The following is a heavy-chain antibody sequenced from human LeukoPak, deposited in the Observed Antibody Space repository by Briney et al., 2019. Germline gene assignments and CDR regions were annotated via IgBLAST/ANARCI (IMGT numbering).Heavy chain of an antibody. CDR2: ISSSSSYI. Sequence: GGSLRLSCAASGFTFSSYSMNWVRQAPGKGLEWVSSISSSSSYIYYADSVKGRFTISRDNAKNSLYLQMNSLRAEDTAVYYCARDQIAAAGTPFDYWGQGALDTVSS. V-gene: IGHV3-21*01. CDR1: GFTFSSYS. D-gene: IGHD6-13*01. CDR3: ARDQIAAAGTPFDY. J-gene: IGHJ4*02.